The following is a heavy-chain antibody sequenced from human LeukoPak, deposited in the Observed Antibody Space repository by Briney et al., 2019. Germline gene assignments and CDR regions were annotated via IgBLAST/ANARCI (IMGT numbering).Heavy chain of an antibody. CDR2: ISSSSSYT. Sequence: GGSLRLSCAASGFTFSDYYMSWIRQAPGKGLEWVSYISSSSSYTKYADSVKGRFTISRDNAKNSLYLQVNSLRAEDTAAYYCARGTGTTAYFDYWGQGTLVTVSS. J-gene: IGHJ4*02. CDR3: ARGTGTTAYFDY. CDR1: GFTFSDYY. V-gene: IGHV3-11*06. D-gene: IGHD1-1*01.